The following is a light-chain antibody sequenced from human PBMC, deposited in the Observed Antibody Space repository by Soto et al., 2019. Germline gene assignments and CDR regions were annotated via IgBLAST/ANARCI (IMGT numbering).Light chain of an antibody. CDR1: QGISSW. CDR3: QQTNIFPYT. Sequence: DIQMTQSPSSVSASVGDRVTFTCRASQGISSWLAWYQQKPGKAPKLLIYAASTLQGAVPSRFSGRGSGTDFSLNISSLQPEDFATYYCQQTNIFPYTFGQGTKVDIK. V-gene: IGKV1D-12*01. J-gene: IGKJ2*01. CDR2: AAS.